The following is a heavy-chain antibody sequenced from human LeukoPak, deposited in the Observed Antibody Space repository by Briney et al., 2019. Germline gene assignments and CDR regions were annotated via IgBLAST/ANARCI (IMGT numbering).Heavy chain of an antibody. J-gene: IGHJ3*01. CDR2: ISGSGGST. Sequence: GGSLRLSCAASGFTFSSYAMSWVRQAPGKGLEWVSAISGSGGSTYYADSVKGRFTISRDHSKNTLYLQMNSLRAEDTAVYYCAKDIGPRSGEATLFGVPPVGEVWGQGTMVTVSS. D-gene: IGHD3-3*01. CDR3: AKDIGPRSGEATLFGVPPVGEV. CDR1: GFTFSSYA. V-gene: IGHV3-23*01.